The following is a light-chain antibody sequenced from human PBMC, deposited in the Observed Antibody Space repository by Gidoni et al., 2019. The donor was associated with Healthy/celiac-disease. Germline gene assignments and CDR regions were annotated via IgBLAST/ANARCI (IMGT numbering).Light chain of an antibody. V-gene: IGLV4-60*02. CDR1: SGHSSYI. J-gene: IGLJ1*01. CDR2: LEGSGSY. Sequence: HPVLTQSSSPSASLGSSVKLTCTLSSGHSSYIIAWHQQQPGKAPRYLMKLEGSGSYNKGSGVPDRFSGSSSGADRYLTISNLQLEDEADYYCETWDSNTRVFGTGTKVTVL. CDR3: ETWDSNTRV.